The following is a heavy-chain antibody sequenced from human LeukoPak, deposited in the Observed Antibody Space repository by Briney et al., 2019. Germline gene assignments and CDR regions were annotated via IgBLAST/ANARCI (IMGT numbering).Heavy chain of an antibody. V-gene: IGHV3-30-3*01. D-gene: IGHD5-18*01. J-gene: IGHJ4*02. CDR1: GFTFSSYA. CDR2: ISYDGSNK. Sequence: PGRSLRLSCAASGFTFSSYAMHWVRQAPGKGLEWVAVISYDGSNKYYADSVKGRFTISRDNSKNMLYLQMNSLRAEDTAVYYCARDTAMATPYYFDYWGQGTLVTVSS. CDR3: ARDTAMATPYYFDY.